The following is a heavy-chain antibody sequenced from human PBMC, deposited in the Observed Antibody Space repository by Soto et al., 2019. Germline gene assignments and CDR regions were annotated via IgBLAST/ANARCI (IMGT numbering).Heavy chain of an antibody. Sequence: EVQLVESGGGLVKPGGSLRLSCAASGFTFSNAWMNWVRQAPGKGLEWVGRIKSKTDGGTTDYAAPVKGRFTISRDDSKNTLYLQMNSLKTEDTAVYYCTTGAAVAGSYYYYGMDVWGQGTTVTVSS. CDR3: TTGAAVAGSYYYYGMDV. V-gene: IGHV3-15*07. D-gene: IGHD6-19*01. CDR2: IKSKTDGGTT. J-gene: IGHJ6*02. CDR1: GFTFSNAW.